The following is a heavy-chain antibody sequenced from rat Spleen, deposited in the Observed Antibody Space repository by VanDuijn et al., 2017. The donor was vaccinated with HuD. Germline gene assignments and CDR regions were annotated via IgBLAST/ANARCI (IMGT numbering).Heavy chain of an antibody. CDR1: GFTFSDYT. Sequence: EVQLVESGGGLVQPGRSLKLSCAVSGFTFSDYTMAWVRQAPKKGLEWVAAIIYDGSNTYYRDSVKGRFTISRDNAKSTLYLQMDSLRSEDTATYYCTRQWFDYWGQGVMVTVSS. CDR2: IIYDGSNT. V-gene: IGHV5-17*01. J-gene: IGHJ2*01. CDR3: TRQWFDY.